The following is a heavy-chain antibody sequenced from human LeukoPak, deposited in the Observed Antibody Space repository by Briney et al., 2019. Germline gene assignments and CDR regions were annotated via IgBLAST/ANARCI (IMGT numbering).Heavy chain of an antibody. V-gene: IGHV4-39*01. CDR3: ARSYGGNLRGRWPEPFDY. J-gene: IGHJ4*02. Sequence: SETLSLTCTVSGGSISSSSYYWGWIRQPPGKGLEWIGSIYYSGSTYYNPSLKSRVTISVDTSKNQFSLKLSSVTAADTAVYYCARSYGGNLRGRWPEPFDYWGQGTLVTVSA. CDR1: GGSISSSSYY. D-gene: IGHD4-23*01. CDR2: IYYSGST.